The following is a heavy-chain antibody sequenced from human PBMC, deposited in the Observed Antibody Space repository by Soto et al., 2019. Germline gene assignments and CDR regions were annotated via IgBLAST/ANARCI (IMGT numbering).Heavy chain of an antibody. D-gene: IGHD2-15*01. Sequence: EVQLLESGGGLVQPGGSLRLSCAASGFTFSSYAMSWVRQAPGKGLEWVSAISGSGGSTYYADSVKGRFTISRDNSKNPLYLQMSSLRAEDTAVYYCAKKVVVVVAATHTFDYWGQGTLVTVSS. CDR3: AKKVVVVVAATHTFDY. V-gene: IGHV3-23*01. CDR2: ISGSGGST. CDR1: GFTFSSYA. J-gene: IGHJ4*02.